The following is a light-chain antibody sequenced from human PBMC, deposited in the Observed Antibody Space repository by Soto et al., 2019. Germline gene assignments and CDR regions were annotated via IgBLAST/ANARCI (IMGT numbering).Light chain of an antibody. V-gene: IGLV2-23*02. CDR3: ASFAVVDTVV. CDR1: SRDVGSYNL. Sequence: QSALTQPASVSGSVGQSITISCTGTSRDVGSYNLVSWYQQHPGKAPKLMIYEVTKRPSGVSNRLSGSKSGNTASLTISGLQAEDEADYYCASFAVVDTVVFGGGTKLTVL. J-gene: IGLJ2*01. CDR2: EVT.